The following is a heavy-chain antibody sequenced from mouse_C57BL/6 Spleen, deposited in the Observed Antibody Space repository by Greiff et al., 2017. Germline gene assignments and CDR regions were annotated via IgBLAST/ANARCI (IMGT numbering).Heavy chain of an antibody. V-gene: IGHV1-82*01. CDR2: IYPGDGDT. Sequence: QVQLQQSGPELVKPGASVKISCKASGYAFSSSWMNWVKQRPGKGLEWIGRIYPGDGDTNYNGKFKGKATLTADKSSSTAYMQLSSLTSDDSAVYFCARWTGPGAMDYWGQGTSVTVSS. D-gene: IGHD4-1*01. J-gene: IGHJ4*01. CDR3: ARWTGPGAMDY. CDR1: GYAFSSSW.